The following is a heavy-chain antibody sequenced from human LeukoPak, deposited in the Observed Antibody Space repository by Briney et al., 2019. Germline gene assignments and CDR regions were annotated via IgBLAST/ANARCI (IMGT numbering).Heavy chain of an antibody. Sequence: GGSLRLSCAASGFTFSSYAMSWVRQAPGKGLEWVSAISGSGGSTYYADSVKGRFTISRDNSKNTLYLQMNSLRAEDTAVYYCARHLGYCSSTGCYNFDYWGQGTLVTVSS. V-gene: IGHV3-23*01. D-gene: IGHD2-2*01. CDR1: GFTFSSYA. CDR2: ISGSGGST. J-gene: IGHJ4*02. CDR3: ARHLGYCSSTGCYNFDY.